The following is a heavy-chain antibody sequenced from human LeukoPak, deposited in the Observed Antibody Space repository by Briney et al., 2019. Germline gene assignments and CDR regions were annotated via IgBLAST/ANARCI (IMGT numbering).Heavy chain of an antibody. V-gene: IGHV1-2*06. D-gene: IGHD2/OR15-2a*01. CDR2: INPNTGGT. CDR3: AITQANNAFDF. J-gene: IGHJ3*01. Sequence: ASVKVSCKASGYTFTYNYIHWVRQAPGQGLEWMGRINPNTGGTNSAQNFQGRLTMTRDTSISTAYMELSRLRSDDTSMYYCAITQANNAFDFWGQGTMVTVSS. CDR1: GYTFTYNY.